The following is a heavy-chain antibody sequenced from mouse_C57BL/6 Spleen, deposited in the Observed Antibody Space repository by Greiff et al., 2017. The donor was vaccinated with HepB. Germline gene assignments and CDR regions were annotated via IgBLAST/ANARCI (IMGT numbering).Heavy chain of an antibody. Sequence: QVQLQQSGAELVKPGASVKISCKASGYAFSSYWMNWVKQRPGKGLEWIGQIYPGDGDTNYNGKFKGKATLTADKSSSTAYMQLSSLTSEDSAVYFCARSRDYGGGYYYAMDYWGQGTSVTVSS. D-gene: IGHD2-4*01. CDR3: ARSRDYGGGYYYAMDY. J-gene: IGHJ4*01. CDR2: IYPGDGDT. V-gene: IGHV1-80*01. CDR1: GYAFSSYW.